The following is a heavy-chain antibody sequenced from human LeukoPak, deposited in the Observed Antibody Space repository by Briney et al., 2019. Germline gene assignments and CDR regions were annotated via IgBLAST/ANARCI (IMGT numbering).Heavy chain of an antibody. D-gene: IGHD3-9*01. J-gene: IGHJ6*03. CDR1: GGTFSSYT. Sequence: SVKVSCKASGGTFSSYTISWVRQAPGQGLEWMRRIIPILGIANYAQKFQGRVTITADKSTSTAYMELSSLRSEDTAVYYCARDLYYDILTGYYSHYYYYMDVWGKGTTVTVSS. CDR3: ARDLYYDILTGYYSHYYYYMDV. V-gene: IGHV1-69*04. CDR2: IIPILGIA.